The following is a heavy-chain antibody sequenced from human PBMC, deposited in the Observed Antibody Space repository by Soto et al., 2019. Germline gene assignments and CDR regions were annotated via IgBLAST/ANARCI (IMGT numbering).Heavy chain of an antibody. CDR1: GFTFSSYA. D-gene: IGHD2-2*01. CDR2: ISGSGGST. J-gene: IGHJ3*02. CDR3: AKRDLGYCSSTSCATHDDAFDI. Sequence: EMQLLESGGGLVQPGGSLRLSCAASGFTFSSYAMSWVRQAPGKGLEWVSAISGSGGSTYYADSVKGRFTISRDNSKNTLFLQMNSLRAEDTAVYYCAKRDLGYCSSTSCATHDDAFDIWGQGTMVTVSS. V-gene: IGHV3-23*01.